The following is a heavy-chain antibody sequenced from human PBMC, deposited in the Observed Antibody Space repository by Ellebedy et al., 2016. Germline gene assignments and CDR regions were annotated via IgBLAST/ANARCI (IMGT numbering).Heavy chain of an antibody. CDR2: LYGGDSS. J-gene: IGHJ3*01. Sequence: GESLKISCAVSGFSVTSNDMSWVRQAPGKGLELVSLLYGGDSSYYADSVKGRFTITRDSSKNTLYLQMSGLGAEDTAVYYCVTRHNGAFDFWGQGTMVTVSS. D-gene: IGHD1-14*01. V-gene: IGHV3-53*01. CDR1: GFSVTSND. CDR3: VTRHNGAFDF.